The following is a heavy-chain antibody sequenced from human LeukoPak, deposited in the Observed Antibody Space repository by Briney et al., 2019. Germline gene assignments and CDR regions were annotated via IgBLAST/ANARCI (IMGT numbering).Heavy chain of an antibody. CDR1: GGSFSGYY. Sequence: MPSETLSLTCGVYGGSFSGYYWSWIRQPPGKGLEWIGEINHSGSTNYNPSLKSRVTISVDTSKNQFSLKLSSVTAADTAVYYCARGGGWWLRALSRLDPWGQGTLVTVSS. CDR2: INHSGST. V-gene: IGHV4-34*01. CDR3: ARGGGWWLRALSRLDP. D-gene: IGHD5-12*01. J-gene: IGHJ5*02.